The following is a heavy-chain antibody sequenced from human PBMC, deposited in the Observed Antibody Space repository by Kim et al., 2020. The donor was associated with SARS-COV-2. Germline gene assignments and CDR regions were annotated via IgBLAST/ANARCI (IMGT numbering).Heavy chain of an antibody. CDR1: GFTFSSYS. Sequence: GGSLRLSCAASGFTFSSYSMNWVRQAPGKGLEWVSYISSSSSTIYYADSVKGRFTISRDNAKNSLYLQMNSLRDEDTAVYYCAREDIVVVPAAPEYYYYGMDVWGQGTTVTVSS. J-gene: IGHJ6*02. V-gene: IGHV3-48*02. CDR3: AREDIVVVPAAPEYYYYGMDV. CDR2: ISSSSSTI. D-gene: IGHD2-2*01.